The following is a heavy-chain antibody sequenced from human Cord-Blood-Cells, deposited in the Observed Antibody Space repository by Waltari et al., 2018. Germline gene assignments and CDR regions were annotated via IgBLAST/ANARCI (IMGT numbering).Heavy chain of an antibody. CDR3: ARGAGIYWYFDL. Sequence: QVLLVQSGAEVKKLGTPVTDSCKASGGTISTNASRWTGQAPGQGLEWMGGIIPIFGTANYAQKFQGRVTITADESTSTAYMELSSLRSEDTAVYYCARGAGIYWYFDLWGRGTLVTVSS. J-gene: IGHJ2*01. D-gene: IGHD6-13*01. CDR1: GGTISTNA. V-gene: IGHV1-69*01. CDR2: IIPIFGTA.